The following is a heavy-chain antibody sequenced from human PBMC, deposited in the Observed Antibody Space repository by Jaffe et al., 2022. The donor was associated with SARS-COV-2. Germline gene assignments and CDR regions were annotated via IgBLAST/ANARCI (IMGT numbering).Heavy chain of an antibody. V-gene: IGHV4-34*01. CDR1: GGSFSGYY. CDR2: INHSGST. J-gene: IGHJ3*02. Sequence: QVQLQQWGAGLLKPSETLSLTCAVYGGSFSGYYWSWIRQPPGKGLEWIGEINHSGSTNYNPSLKSRVTISVDTSKNQFSLKLSSVTAADTAVYYCARGVRLRIVGATRPHGAFDIWGQGTMVTVSS. D-gene: IGHD1-26*01. CDR3: ARGVRLRIVGATRPHGAFDI.